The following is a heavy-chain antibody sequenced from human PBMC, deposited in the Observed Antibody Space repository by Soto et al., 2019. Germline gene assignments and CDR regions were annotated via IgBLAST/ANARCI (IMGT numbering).Heavy chain of an antibody. CDR1: GYTFTSYC. D-gene: IGHD5-18*01. J-gene: IGHJ4*02. CDR2: ISAYNGNT. Sequence: ASVEVSCKASGYTFTSYCISWVRQAPGQGLEWMGWISAYNGNTNYAQKLQGRVTMTTDTSTSTAYMELRSLRSDDTAVYYCARDRSPVGYSYGRPPFDYGGQGTLVTVSS. V-gene: IGHV1-18*01. CDR3: ARDRSPVGYSYGRPPFDY.